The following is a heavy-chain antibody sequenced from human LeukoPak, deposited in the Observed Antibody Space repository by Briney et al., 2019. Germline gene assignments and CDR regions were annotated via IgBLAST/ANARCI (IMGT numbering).Heavy chain of an antibody. CDR3: AKDIANYDILTGYYLDY. CDR2: ISYDGSNK. J-gene: IGHJ4*02. V-gene: IGHV3-30*18. D-gene: IGHD3-9*01. CDR1: GFTFSSYG. Sequence: PGGSLRLSCAASGFTFSSYGMHWVRQAPGKGLEWVAVISYDGSNKYYADSVKGRFTISRDNSKNTPYLQMNSLRAEDTAVYYCAKDIANYDILTGYYLDYWGQGTLVTVSS.